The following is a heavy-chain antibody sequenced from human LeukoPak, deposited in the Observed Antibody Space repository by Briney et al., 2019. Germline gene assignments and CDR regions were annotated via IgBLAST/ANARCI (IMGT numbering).Heavy chain of an antibody. CDR3: ASLGGSTHQLDPFDY. J-gene: IGHJ4*02. CDR2: INPNSGGT. Sequence: ASVKVSCKASGYTFTGYYMHWVRQAPGQGLEWMGWINPNSGGTNYAQKFQGRVTMTRDTSISTAYMELSRLRSDDTAVYYCASLGGSTHQLDPFDYWGQGTLVTVSS. D-gene: IGHD6-25*01. CDR1: GYTFTGYY. V-gene: IGHV1-2*02.